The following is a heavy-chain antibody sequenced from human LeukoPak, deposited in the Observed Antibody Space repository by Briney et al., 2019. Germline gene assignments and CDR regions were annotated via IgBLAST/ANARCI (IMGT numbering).Heavy chain of an antibody. CDR2: ISYDGSNK. CDR1: GFTFSNSG. V-gene: IGHV3-30*18. Sequence: RSLRLSCAASGFTFSNSGMHWVRQGPGKGLEWVAVISYDGSNKYYADSVKGRFAISRDNSKNTLYLQMNSLRAEDTAVYHCAKDLWAAAGTEGYFDLWGRGTLVTVSS. CDR3: AKDLWAAAGTEGYFDL. J-gene: IGHJ2*01. D-gene: IGHD6-13*01.